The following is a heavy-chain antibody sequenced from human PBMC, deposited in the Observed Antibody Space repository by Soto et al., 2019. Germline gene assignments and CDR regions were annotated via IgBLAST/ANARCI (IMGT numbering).Heavy chain of an antibody. CDR2: IFYNGTT. Sequence: PSETLSLTCSVSGVSLTSYYWSWIRQTPGKTLEWIGCIFYNGTTNYNPSLKSRVTISLDMSKNQFSLKLKSVSAEDTALYYCARGKGTHSYWGPGTLVTVSS. CDR3: ARGKGTHSY. J-gene: IGHJ4*02. CDR1: GVSLTSYY. V-gene: IGHV4-59*01. D-gene: IGHD3-10*01.